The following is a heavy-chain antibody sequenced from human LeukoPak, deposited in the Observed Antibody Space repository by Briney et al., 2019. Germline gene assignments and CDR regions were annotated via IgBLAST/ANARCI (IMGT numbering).Heavy chain of an antibody. D-gene: IGHD2-15*01. CDR1: GYTFTSYA. CDR2: INAGNGNT. J-gene: IGHJ6*02. Sequence: ASVKVSCKASGYTFTSYAMHWVRQAPGQRLEWMGWINAGNGNTKYSQKFQGRVTITRDTSASTAYMELSSLRSEDTAVYYCARDLVGSSHYYYYYGMDVWGQGTTVTVS. V-gene: IGHV1-3*01. CDR3: ARDLVGSSHYYYYYGMDV.